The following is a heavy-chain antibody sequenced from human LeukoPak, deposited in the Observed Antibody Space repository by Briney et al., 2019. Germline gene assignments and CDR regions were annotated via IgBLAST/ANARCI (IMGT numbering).Heavy chain of an antibody. CDR1: GFTFTDFY. Sequence: PGGSLRLSCAASGFTFTDFYMNWIRQAPGKGPEWISFIGSSSSHINYADSVKGRFTISRDNAKNSLFLQMNSLRVEDTAVYYCAKDRGIGSSWYSGAFDIWGQGTMVTVSS. D-gene: IGHD6-13*01. V-gene: IGHV3-11*05. J-gene: IGHJ3*02. CDR2: IGSSSSHI. CDR3: AKDRGIGSSWYSGAFDI.